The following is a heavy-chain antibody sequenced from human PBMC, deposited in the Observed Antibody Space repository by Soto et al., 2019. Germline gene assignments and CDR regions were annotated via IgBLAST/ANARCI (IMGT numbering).Heavy chain of an antibody. D-gene: IGHD3-22*01. Sequence: EVQLLESGGGLVQTGGSLRLSCVVSGFTVSSHAMSWVRQAPGKGLEWVSVISGSGDLIYYADSVKGRFSISRDNSKNTLYLQMNSLRAEDTAVYYCAKDLLFYHDRTGSVDYWGQGTLVTVSS. V-gene: IGHV3-23*01. CDR2: ISGSGDLI. CDR1: GFTVSSHA. J-gene: IGHJ4*02. CDR3: AKDLLFYHDRTGSVDY.